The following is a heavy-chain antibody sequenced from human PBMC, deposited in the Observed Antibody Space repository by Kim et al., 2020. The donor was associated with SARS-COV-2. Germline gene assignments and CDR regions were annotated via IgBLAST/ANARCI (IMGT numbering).Heavy chain of an antibody. D-gene: IGHD3-10*01. V-gene: IGHV1-2*02. Sequence: ASVKVSCKASGYTFTDYYMHWVRQAPGQGLEWMGWINPNNGGTNYAQKFQGRVAMTRDTSISTAYMELSRLRSDDTAVYFCARVGYYGSGSYLSYWGQGTLVTVSS. J-gene: IGHJ4*02. CDR1: GYTFTDYY. CDR3: ARVGYYGSGSYLSY. CDR2: INPNNGGT.